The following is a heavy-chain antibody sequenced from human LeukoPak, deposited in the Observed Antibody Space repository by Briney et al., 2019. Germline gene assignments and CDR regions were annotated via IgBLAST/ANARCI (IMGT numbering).Heavy chain of an antibody. J-gene: IGHJ6*03. Sequence: QPGGSLRLSCAASGFTFSNFAMSWVRQAPGKGLQWVSAISTSGDSTYHADSVKGRFTISRDNSKNTLHLHMNRLRGDDTAVYYCAKVGFVGSSGWYFISGYHMDVWGKGTTVTVSS. CDR2: ISTSGDST. CDR3: AKVGFVGSSGWYFISGYHMDV. D-gene: IGHD6-19*01. V-gene: IGHV3-23*01. CDR1: GFTFSNFA.